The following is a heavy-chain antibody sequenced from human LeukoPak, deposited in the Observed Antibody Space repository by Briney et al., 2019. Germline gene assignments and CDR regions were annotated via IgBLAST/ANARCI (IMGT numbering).Heavy chain of an antibody. V-gene: IGHV3-30*03. CDR1: GFTFSSYW. CDR2: ISYDGSNK. D-gene: IGHD4-17*01. J-gene: IGHJ4*02. CDR3: ARDRLHYGEYEKTFDY. Sequence: QSGGSLRLSCAASGFTFSSYWMSWVRQAPGKGLEWVAVISYDGSNKYYADSVKGRFTISRDNGKNSLYLQMNSLRAEDTAVYYCARDRLHYGEYEKTFDYWGQGTLVTVSS.